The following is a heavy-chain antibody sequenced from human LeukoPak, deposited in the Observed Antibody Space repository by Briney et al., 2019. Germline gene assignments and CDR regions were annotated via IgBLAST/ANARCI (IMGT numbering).Heavy chain of an antibody. J-gene: IGHJ4*02. V-gene: IGHV3-53*01. Sequence: GGSLRLSCAASGFTVRNNYMSWGRQAPGKGLEWVSLIYSGGSTYYADSVKGRFTISRDNSKSTLYLQMNSLRAEDTAVYYCATYSSLDYWGQGTLVTVSS. CDR3: ATYSSLDY. CDR1: GFTVRNNY. D-gene: IGHD6-13*01. CDR2: IYSGGST.